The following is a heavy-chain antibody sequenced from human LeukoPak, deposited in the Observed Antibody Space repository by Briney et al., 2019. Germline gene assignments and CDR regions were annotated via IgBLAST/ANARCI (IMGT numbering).Heavy chain of an antibody. D-gene: IGHD6-13*01. V-gene: IGHV1-8*01. J-gene: IGHJ4*02. CDR2: MNPNSGNT. Sequence: GASVKVSCKASGYTFTSYDINWVRQATGQGLEWMGWMNPNSGNTAYAQKFQGRVTMTRNTSISTAYMELRSLRSDDTAVYYCARGQQLGNFDYWGQGTLVTVSS. CDR3: ARGQQLGNFDY. CDR1: GYTFTSYD.